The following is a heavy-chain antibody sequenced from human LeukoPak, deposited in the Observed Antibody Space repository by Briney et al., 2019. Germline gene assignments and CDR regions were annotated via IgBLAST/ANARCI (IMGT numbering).Heavy chain of an antibody. J-gene: IGHJ4*02. CDR3: ARDQGYYDSSGPIDN. CDR1: GFTFSSYS. Sequence: GGSLRLSCAASGFTFSSYSMNWVRQAPGKGLEWVSYISSSSSYIYYADSVKGRFTISRDNAKNSLYLQMNSLRAEDTAVYYCARDQGYYDSSGPIDNWGQGTLVTVSS. CDR2: ISSSSSYI. D-gene: IGHD3-22*01. V-gene: IGHV3-21*01.